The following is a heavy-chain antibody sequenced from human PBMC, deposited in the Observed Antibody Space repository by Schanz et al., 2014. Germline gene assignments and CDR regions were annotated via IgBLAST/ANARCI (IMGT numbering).Heavy chain of an antibody. D-gene: IGHD4-17*01. Sequence: EVQLVESGGGLVQPGGSLRLSCAASGFSVGNKYMNWVRQAPGKGLEWVSYVSRSTPDIYYADSVKGRFTISRDNAKNSLYLQMNSLRAEDTAVYYCARKMKLGVYGGKGHDSLDIWGQGTMVTVSS. J-gene: IGHJ3*02. CDR3: ARKMKLGVYGGKGHDSLDI. CDR2: VSRSTPDI. V-gene: IGHV3-48*01. CDR1: GFSVGNKY.